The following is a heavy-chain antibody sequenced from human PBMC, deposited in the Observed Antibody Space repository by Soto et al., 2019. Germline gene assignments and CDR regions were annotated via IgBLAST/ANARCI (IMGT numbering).Heavy chain of an antibody. J-gene: IGHJ4*02. CDR3: ATRRAVTGTDYFDY. D-gene: IGHD6-19*01. Sequence: ASVKVSCKVSGDTLTELSMHWVRQAPGNGLEWMGGSDPEDGDTIYAQKFQGRVTMTEDTSTDTAYMELSSLRSEDTAVYYCATRRAVTGTDYFDYWGLGTLVTVSS. CDR2: SDPEDGDT. CDR1: GDTLTELS. V-gene: IGHV1-24*01.